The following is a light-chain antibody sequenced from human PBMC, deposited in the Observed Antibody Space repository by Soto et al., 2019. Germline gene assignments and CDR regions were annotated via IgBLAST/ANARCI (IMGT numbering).Light chain of an antibody. Sequence: QSALTQPASVAGSPGQSITISCTGTSSDVGGYNYVSWYQQHPGKAPKLMIYEVSNRPSGVSNRFSGSKSGNTASLTISGLQAEDEADYYCGSYTSSSTHYVFGTGTKVTV. V-gene: IGLV2-14*01. CDR1: SSDVGGYNY. J-gene: IGLJ1*01. CDR2: EVS. CDR3: GSYTSSSTHYV.